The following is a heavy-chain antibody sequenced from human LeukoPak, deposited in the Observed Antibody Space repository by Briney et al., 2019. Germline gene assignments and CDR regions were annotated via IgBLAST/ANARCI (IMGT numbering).Heavy chain of an antibody. D-gene: IGHD2-2*01. Sequence: ASVKVSCKASGYTFTGYYMHWVRQAPGQGLEWMGWINPNSGGTNYAQKFQGRVTMTRDTSISTAYMELSRLRSDDTAVYYCARVRCRNGGAAMFYWGQGTLVTVSS. J-gene: IGHJ4*02. CDR1: GYTFTGYY. CDR2: INPNSGGT. CDR3: ARVRCRNGGAAMFY. V-gene: IGHV1-2*02.